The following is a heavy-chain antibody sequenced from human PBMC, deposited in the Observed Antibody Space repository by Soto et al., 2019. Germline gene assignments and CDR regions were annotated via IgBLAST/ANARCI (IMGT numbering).Heavy chain of an antibody. Sequence: GASVKVSCKASGYTFTSYGISWVRQAPGQGLEWMGWISAYNGNTNYAQKLQGRVTMTTDTSTSTAYMELRSLRSDDTAVYYCARDAPFLYYYGSGTPPTHFDYWGQGTLVTVSS. CDR3: ARDAPFLYYYGSGTPPTHFDY. CDR1: GYTFTSYG. D-gene: IGHD3-10*01. CDR2: ISAYNGNT. V-gene: IGHV1-18*01. J-gene: IGHJ4*02.